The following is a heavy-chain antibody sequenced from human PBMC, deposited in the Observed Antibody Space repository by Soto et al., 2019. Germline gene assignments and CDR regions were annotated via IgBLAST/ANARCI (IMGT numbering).Heavy chain of an antibody. V-gene: IGHV3-23*01. CDR1: GFTFSSYA. CDR2: IFGRGGST. J-gene: IGHJ3*02. D-gene: IGHD6-19*01. Sequence: EVQLLESGGGLVQPGGSLRLSCAASGFTFSSYAMTWVRQAPGKGLEWVSLIFGRGGSTYYTDSVKGRFTISRDNSKNTLYLQMNNLRAEDTAIYYCAKEASGQWLGGPPFDIWGQGTMVTVSS. CDR3: AKEASGQWLGGPPFDI.